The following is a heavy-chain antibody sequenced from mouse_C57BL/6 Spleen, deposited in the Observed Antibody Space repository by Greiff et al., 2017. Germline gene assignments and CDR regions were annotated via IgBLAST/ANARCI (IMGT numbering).Heavy chain of an antibody. CDR1: GFSLTSYA. V-gene: IGHV2-9-1*01. J-gene: IGHJ4*01. CDR2: IWTGGGT. Sequence: VQLQESGPGLVAPSQSLSITCTVSGFSLTSYAISWVRQPPGKGLAWLGVIWTGGGTNYNSALKSRLSISKDNSKSQVFLKMNSLQTDDTARYYCARYGNYAGPYAMDYWGQGTSVTVSS. D-gene: IGHD2-1*01. CDR3: ARYGNYAGPYAMDY.